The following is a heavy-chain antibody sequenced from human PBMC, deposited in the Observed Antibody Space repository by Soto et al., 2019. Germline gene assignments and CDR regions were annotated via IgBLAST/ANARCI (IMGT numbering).Heavy chain of an antibody. CDR3: ARVKPGGYCSGGSCYLYAFDI. Sequence: QVQLQESGPGLVKPSQTLSLTCTVSGGSISSGGYYWSWIRQHPGKGLEWIGYIYYSGSTYYNPSLKSLVTISVDTSKNQFSLKLSSVTAADTAVYYCARVKPGGYCSGGSCYLYAFDIWGQGTMVTVSS. CDR2: IYYSGST. V-gene: IGHV4-31*01. CDR1: GGSISSGGYY. D-gene: IGHD2-15*01. J-gene: IGHJ3*02.